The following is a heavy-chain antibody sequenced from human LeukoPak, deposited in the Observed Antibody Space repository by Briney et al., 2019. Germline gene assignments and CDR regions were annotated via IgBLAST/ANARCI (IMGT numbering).Heavy chain of an antibody. V-gene: IGHV4-61*01. CDR1: GDSISSSSYY. CDR3: ARDPYGGNSGWFDP. D-gene: IGHD4-23*01. CDR2: IYYSGNT. Sequence: KPSETLSLTCTVSGDSISSSSYYWSWIRQPPGKGLEWIGYIYYSGNTNYNPSLKSRVTISVDTSNNQFSLKVNSVTAADTAVYYCARDPYGGNSGWFDPWGQGTLVTVSS. J-gene: IGHJ5*02.